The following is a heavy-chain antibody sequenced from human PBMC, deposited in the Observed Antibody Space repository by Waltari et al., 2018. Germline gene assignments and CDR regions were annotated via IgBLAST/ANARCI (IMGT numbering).Heavy chain of an antibody. J-gene: IGHJ4*02. Sequence: QVQLVQSGAEVTKPGSSVKVSCKASGGTFSSYAISWVRQAPGQGLEWMGRIIPIFVTANFAQKFKGRVKITSDESTSTAYMELSSLRSEDTAVYYCAGEASSGYYKILYFDYWGQGTLVTVSS. CDR2: IIPIFVTA. CDR3: AGEASSGYYKILYFDY. V-gene: IGHV1-69*15. D-gene: IGHD3-22*01. CDR1: GGTFSSYA.